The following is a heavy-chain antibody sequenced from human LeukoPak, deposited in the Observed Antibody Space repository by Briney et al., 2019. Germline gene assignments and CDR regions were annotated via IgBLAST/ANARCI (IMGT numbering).Heavy chain of an antibody. D-gene: IGHD3-22*01. Sequence: PSETLSLTCTVSGGSISSYYWSWIRQPPGKGLEWIGYIYTSGSTNYNPSLKSRVTISVDTSKHQFSLKLSSMTAADTAVYYCARLSYYDSSIDYWGQGTLVTVSS. CDR2: IYTSGST. V-gene: IGHV4-4*09. J-gene: IGHJ4*02. CDR1: GGSISSYY. CDR3: ARLSYYDSSIDY.